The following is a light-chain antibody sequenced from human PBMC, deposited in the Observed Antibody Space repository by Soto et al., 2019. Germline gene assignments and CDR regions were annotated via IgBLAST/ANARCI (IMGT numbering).Light chain of an antibody. CDR2: GAS. CDR1: QDVLTN. V-gene: IGKV3-20*01. Sequence: ERVMTQSPATLSVSPGERATLSCRASQDVLTNLACYQQKPGQAPRLLIYGASSRATGIPDRFSGSGSGTDFTLTIRRLEPEDFAVYYCRQYGSARTFGQGTKVDIK. CDR3: RQYGSART. J-gene: IGKJ1*01.